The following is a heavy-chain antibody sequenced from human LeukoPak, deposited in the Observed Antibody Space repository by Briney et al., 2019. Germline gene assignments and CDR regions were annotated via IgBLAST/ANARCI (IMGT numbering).Heavy chain of an antibody. J-gene: IGHJ5*02. Sequence: SETLSLTCAIYDGSFSGFYMSWIRQPPGKGLEWIGEINHSGSTNYNPSPKRRGTTSVNTSKNQFSLKLSSVTAANTAVYYCARGGSRYSSRQRNWFDPWGQGTLVTVSS. CDR2: INHSGST. D-gene: IGHD6-13*01. CDR1: DGSFSGFY. V-gene: IGHV4-34*01. CDR3: ARGGSRYSSRQRNWFDP.